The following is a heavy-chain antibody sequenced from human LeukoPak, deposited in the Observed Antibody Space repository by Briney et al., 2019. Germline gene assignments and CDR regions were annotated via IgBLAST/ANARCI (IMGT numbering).Heavy chain of an antibody. CDR2: IGTAGDT. CDR3: ARVDGYSSSWSYDY. V-gene: IGHV3-13*01. CDR1: GFTFSSYD. J-gene: IGHJ4*02. D-gene: IGHD6-13*01. Sequence: GGSLRLSCAASGFTFSSYDMHWVRQATGKGLEWVSAIGTAGDTYYPGSVKGRFTISRENAKNSLYLQMNSLRAGDTAVYYCARVDGYSSSWSYDYWGQGTLVTVSP.